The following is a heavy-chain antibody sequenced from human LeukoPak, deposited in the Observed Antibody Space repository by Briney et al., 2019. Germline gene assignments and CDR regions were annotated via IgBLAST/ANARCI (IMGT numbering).Heavy chain of an antibody. CDR3: ARGDILTAYYYYGMDV. CDR1: GGSISSYY. CDR2: IYYSGST. V-gene: IGHV4-59*01. D-gene: IGHD3-9*01. Sequence: SETLSLTCTVSGGSISSYYWSWIRQPPGKGLEWIGYIYYSGSTNYNPSLKSRVTISVDTSKNQFSLKLSSVTAADTAVYYCARGDILTAYYYYGMDVWGQGATVTVSS. J-gene: IGHJ6*02.